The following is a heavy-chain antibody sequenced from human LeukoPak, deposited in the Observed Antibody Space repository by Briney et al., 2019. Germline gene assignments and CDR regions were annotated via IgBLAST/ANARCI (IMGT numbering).Heavy chain of an antibody. D-gene: IGHD6-13*01. J-gene: IGHJ4*02. Sequence: GGSLRLSCAASGFTFSSYSMNWVRQAPGKGLEWVSSISSSNSYMYYADSVRGRFTISRDNAKNSLYLQMNSLRAEDTAVYYRAREVSWYYFDYWGQGTLVTVSS. CDR3: AREVSWYYFDY. CDR1: GFTFSSYS. V-gene: IGHV3-21*01. CDR2: ISSSNSYM.